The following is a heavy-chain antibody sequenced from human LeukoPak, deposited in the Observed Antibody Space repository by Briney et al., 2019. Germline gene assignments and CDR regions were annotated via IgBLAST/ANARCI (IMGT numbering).Heavy chain of an antibody. Sequence: EGSLRLSCAASGFTFSSYEVNWVRQAPGKGLEWVSYISSSGGTIYYADSVKGRFTISRDNAKNSLYLQMNSLRAEDTGVYYCARRAGAYSHPYDYWGQGTLVTVSS. J-gene: IGHJ4*02. V-gene: IGHV3-48*03. CDR2: ISSSGGTI. D-gene: IGHD4/OR15-4a*01. CDR1: GFTFSSYE. CDR3: ARRAGAYSHPYDY.